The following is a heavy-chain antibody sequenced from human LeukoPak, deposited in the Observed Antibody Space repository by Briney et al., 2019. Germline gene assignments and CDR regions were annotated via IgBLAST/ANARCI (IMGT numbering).Heavy chain of an antibody. V-gene: IGHV3-7*01. CDR2: IKQDGSDK. CDR3: ARGGERYNSDYLDY. D-gene: IGHD5-24*01. J-gene: IGHJ4*02. Sequence: GGSLRLSCAASGFTFSSYWMSWVRQAPGKWLEWVANIKQDGSDKYYVDSVKGRFTISRDNAKNSLYLQMKSLRAEDTAVYYCARGGERYNSDYLDYSGQGTLFTLSS. CDR1: GFTFSSYW.